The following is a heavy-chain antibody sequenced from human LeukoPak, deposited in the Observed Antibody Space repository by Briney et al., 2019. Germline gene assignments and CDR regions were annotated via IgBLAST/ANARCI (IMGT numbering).Heavy chain of an antibody. D-gene: IGHD3-10*01. Sequence: SETLSLTCTVSGGSLSSSSYYWGWIRQPPGKGLEWIGSIYYSGSTYYNPSLKSRVTISVGTSKNQFSLKLSSVTAGDTAVYYCAMPYGSGSYYYWGQGTLVTVSS. V-gene: IGHV4-39*01. CDR1: GGSLSSSSYY. CDR3: AMPYGSGSYYY. J-gene: IGHJ4*02. CDR2: IYYSGST.